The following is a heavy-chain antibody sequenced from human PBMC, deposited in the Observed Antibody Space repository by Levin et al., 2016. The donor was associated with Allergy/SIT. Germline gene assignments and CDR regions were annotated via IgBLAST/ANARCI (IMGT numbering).Heavy chain of an antibody. CDR1: GITFRSYA. J-gene: IGHJ6*02. Sequence: GESLKISCAASGITFRSYAVSWVRQAPGKGLEWVSAISISGSNTYYADSVKGRFTISRDNSKNTLYLQMNSLRAEDTAVYYCAKIKGIVVATGYYGMDVWGQGTTVTVSS. V-gene: IGHV3-23*01. D-gene: IGHD3-22*01. CDR2: ISISGSNT. CDR3: AKIKGIVVATGYYGMDV.